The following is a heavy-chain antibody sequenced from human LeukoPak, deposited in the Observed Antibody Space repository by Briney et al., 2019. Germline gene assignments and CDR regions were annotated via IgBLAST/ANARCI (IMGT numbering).Heavy chain of an antibody. J-gene: IGHJ4*02. CDR1: GGSISSYY. Sequence: SETLSLTCTVSGGSISSYYWSWIRQPPGKGLEWIGYIYYSGSTNYNLSLKSRVTISVDTSKNQFSLKLSSVTAADTAVYYCAVFLFGGGAMPYWGQGTLVTVSS. CDR3: AVFLFGGGAMPY. D-gene: IGHD3-16*01. CDR2: IYYSGST. V-gene: IGHV4-59*01.